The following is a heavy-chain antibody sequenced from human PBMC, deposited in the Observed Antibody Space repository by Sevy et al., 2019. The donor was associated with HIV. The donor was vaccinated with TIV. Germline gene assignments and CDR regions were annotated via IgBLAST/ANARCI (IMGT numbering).Heavy chain of an antibody. CDR2: ISYDGRNK. D-gene: IGHD3-9*01. CDR3: AREPYYDILAGYGPSGSFDY. J-gene: IGHJ4*02. V-gene: IGHV3-30*04. Sequence: GGSLRLSCAASGFTFSSYAMHWVRQAPGKGLEWVAVISYDGRNKYYADSVKGRFTISRDNSKNTRYLQMNSLRAEDTATYYCAREPYYDILAGYGPSGSFDYWGQGTLVTVSS. CDR1: GFTFSSYA.